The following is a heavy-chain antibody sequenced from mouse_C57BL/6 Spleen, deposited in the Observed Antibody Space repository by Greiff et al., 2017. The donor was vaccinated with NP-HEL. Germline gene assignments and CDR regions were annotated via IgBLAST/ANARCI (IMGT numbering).Heavy chain of an antibody. D-gene: IGHD1-1*01. CDR3: TREGNYYGSSYGTY. CDR2: ISSGGDYI. V-gene: IGHV5-9-1*02. Sequence: EVHLVESGEGLVKPGGSLKLSCAASGFTFSSYAMSWVRQTPEKRLEWVAYISSGGDYIYYADTVKGRFTISRDNARNTLYLQMSSLKSEDTAMYYCTREGNYYGSSYGTYWGQGTLVTVSA. CDR1: GFTFSSYA. J-gene: IGHJ3*01.